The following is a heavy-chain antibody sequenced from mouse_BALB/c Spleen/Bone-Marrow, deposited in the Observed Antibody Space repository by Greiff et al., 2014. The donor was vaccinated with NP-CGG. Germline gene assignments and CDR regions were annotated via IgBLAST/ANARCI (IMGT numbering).Heavy chain of an antibody. CDR1: GFSLTSYG. Sequence: QVQLKESGPGLVAPSQSLSITCTISGFSLTSYGVHWVRQPPGKGLEWLAVIWSDGGTTYNSTLKSRLSISKDNCKSQVFLKMNSLQTDDTAVYFCARDYDNDDGFAYWGQGTLVTVSA. D-gene: IGHD2-4*01. CDR3: ARDYDNDDGFAY. V-gene: IGHV2-6-1*01. CDR2: IWSDGGT. J-gene: IGHJ3*01.